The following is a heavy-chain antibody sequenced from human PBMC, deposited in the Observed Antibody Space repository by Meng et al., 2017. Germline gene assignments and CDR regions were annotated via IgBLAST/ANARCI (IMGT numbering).Heavy chain of an antibody. CDR2: TNHSGST. CDR1: VRSFSGYF. D-gene: IGHD6-6*01. CDR3: ARRRGGSSDWFDP. V-gene: IGHV4-34*01. J-gene: IGHJ5*02. Sequence: QVHLHQWCAALFKPSAPLSRTCAVYVRSFSGYFWGLIRQPPWKGLECLVETNHSGSTHYTPSLKSRVTISVDTSKHQFSLKLSSVTAAETAVYYWARRRGGSSDWFDPWGQGTLVTVSS.